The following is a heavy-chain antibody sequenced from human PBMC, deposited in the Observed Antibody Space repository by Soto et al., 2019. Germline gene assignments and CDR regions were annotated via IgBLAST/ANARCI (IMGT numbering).Heavy chain of an antibody. CDR3: AKDVGSTVTTIPHD. V-gene: IGHV3-9*01. CDR1: GFTFDDYA. Sequence: EVQLVESGGGLVQPGRSLRLSCAASGFTFDDYAMHWVRQAPGKGLEWVSGISWNSGSIGYAVSVKGRFTISRDNAKSSLYLQMNSLRAADTALYYCAKDVGSTVTTIPHDGGQVTLVTVSS. D-gene: IGHD4-17*01. J-gene: IGHJ4*02. CDR2: ISWNSGSI.